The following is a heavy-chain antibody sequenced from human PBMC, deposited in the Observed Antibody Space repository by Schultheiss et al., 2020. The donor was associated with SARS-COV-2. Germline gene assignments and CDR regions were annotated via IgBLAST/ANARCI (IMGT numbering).Heavy chain of an antibody. V-gene: IGHV3-23*01. CDR3: ARDVGGDIVVVPAPYDAFDI. Sequence: GGSLRLSCAASGFTFSSYSMNWVRQAPGKGLEWVSAISGSGGSTYYADSVKGRFTISRDNAKNTLYLQMNSLRAEDTAVYYCARDVGGDIVVVPAPYDAFDIWGQGTMVTVSS. J-gene: IGHJ3*02. CDR1: GFTFSSYS. CDR2: ISGSGGST. D-gene: IGHD2-2*01.